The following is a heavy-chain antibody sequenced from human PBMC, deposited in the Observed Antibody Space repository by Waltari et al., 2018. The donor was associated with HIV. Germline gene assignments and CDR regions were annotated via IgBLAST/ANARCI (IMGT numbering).Heavy chain of an antibody. D-gene: IGHD6-25*01. J-gene: IGHJ6*02. V-gene: IGHV4-34*01. CDR1: GGSFSGYY. CDR2: SNHRGST. CDR3: ARGIYSSALAYYYYYGMDV. Sequence: QVQLQQWGAGLLKPSETLSLTCAVYGGSFSGYYWSWIRQPPGKGLEWIGESNHRGSTNDNPSLKSRVTISVDTAKNQFSLKLSSVTAADTAVYYCARGIYSSALAYYYYYGMDVWGQGTTVTVSS.